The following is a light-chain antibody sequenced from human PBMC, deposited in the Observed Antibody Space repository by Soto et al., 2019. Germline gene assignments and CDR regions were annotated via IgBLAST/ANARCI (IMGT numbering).Light chain of an antibody. J-gene: IGKJ2*01. CDR1: QSVSSN. Sequence: EIVMTQSPATLSVSPGERATLSCRSSQSVSSNLAWYQQKPGQAPMLLIYGASTRATGIPARFSGSGSGTEFTLTISSLQSEDFAVYYCQQYNNWPRTFGQGNKLEI. CDR3: QQYNNWPRT. V-gene: IGKV3-15*01. CDR2: GAS.